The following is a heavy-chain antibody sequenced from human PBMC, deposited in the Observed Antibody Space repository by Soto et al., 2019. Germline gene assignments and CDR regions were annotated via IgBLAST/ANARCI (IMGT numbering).Heavy chain of an antibody. Sequence: QVQLVESGGGVVQPGRSLRLSCVASGFTFSSYAMHWVRQAPGKGLEWVAVISYDGSNKYYADSVKGRFTISRDNSKNTLYLQMNSLRAEDTAVYYCARDQRITMVRGVCCWGATGYGMDVWGQGTTVTVSS. J-gene: IGHJ6*02. CDR2: ISYDGSNK. D-gene: IGHD3-10*01. V-gene: IGHV3-30-3*01. CDR1: GFTFSSYA. CDR3: ARDQRITMVRGVCCWGATGYGMDV.